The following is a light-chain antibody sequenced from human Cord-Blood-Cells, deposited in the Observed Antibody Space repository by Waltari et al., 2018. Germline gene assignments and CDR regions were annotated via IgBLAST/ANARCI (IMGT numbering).Light chain of an antibody. Sequence: YELTPPTSVSVSPGQTASITCSGDKLGQKYACWYQQKPAQSPVLVIYQDSKRPSGIPERFSGSNAGNTATLTISGTQAMDEADYYCQAWDSSTYVFGTGTKVTVL. V-gene: IGLV3-1*01. J-gene: IGLJ1*01. CDR1: KLGQKY. CDR3: QAWDSSTYV. CDR2: QDS.